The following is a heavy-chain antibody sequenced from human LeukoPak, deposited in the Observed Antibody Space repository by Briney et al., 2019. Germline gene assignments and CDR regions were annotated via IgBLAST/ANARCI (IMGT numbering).Heavy chain of an antibody. CDR2: IWYDGSNK. Sequence: GRSLRLPCAASGFTFSSYGMHWVRQAPGKGLEWVAVIWYDGSNKYYADSVKGRFTISRDNSKNTLYLQMNSLRAEDTAVYYCAGGYCSSTSCVHFDYWGQGTLVTVSS. V-gene: IGHV3-33*01. J-gene: IGHJ4*02. D-gene: IGHD2-2*01. CDR1: GFTFSSYG. CDR3: AGGYCSSTSCVHFDY.